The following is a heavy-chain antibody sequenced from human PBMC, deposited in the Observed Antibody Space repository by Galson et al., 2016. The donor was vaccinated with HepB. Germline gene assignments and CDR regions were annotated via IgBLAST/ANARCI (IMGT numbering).Heavy chain of an antibody. V-gene: IGHV3-21*01. Sequence: SLRLSCAASGFTFNTYNMNWVRQAPGKGLEWVSSIDTNSHYIYYADSVKGRFTIPRDNAKNSLSLQMNSLRAEDTAVYYCARAHQFLWGGSGWQYYYYYYYMDVWGKGTTVTVSS. CDR1: GFTFNTYN. J-gene: IGHJ6*03. D-gene: IGHD6-19*01. CDR3: ARAHQFLWGGSGWQYYYYYYYMDV. CDR2: IDTNSHYI.